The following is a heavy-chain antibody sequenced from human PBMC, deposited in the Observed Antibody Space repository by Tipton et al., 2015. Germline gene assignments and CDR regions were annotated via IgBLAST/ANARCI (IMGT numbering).Heavy chain of an antibody. CDR3: ARARGRHGGLFDS. CDR2: IYYSGST. Sequence: LSLTCTVSGGSVSSSSYYWGWIRQSPGKGLEWIGSIYYSGSTYHNPSLKSRVSIFVDTSKNQFSLKLSSVTAADTAVYYCARARGRHGGLFDSWGQGTLVTVSS. V-gene: IGHV4-39*01. J-gene: IGHJ4*02. D-gene: IGHD4-23*01. CDR1: GGSVSSSSYY.